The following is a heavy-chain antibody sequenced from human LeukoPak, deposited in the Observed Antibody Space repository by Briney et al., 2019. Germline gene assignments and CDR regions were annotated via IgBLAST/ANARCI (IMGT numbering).Heavy chain of an antibody. J-gene: IGHJ3*02. D-gene: IGHD5-18*01. CDR2: ISSSSSYI. Sequence: GGSLRLSCAASGFTFSSYSMNWVRQAPGKGLEWVSSISSSSSYIYYADSVKGRFTISRDNAKNSLYLQMNSLRAEDTAVYYCARDRRGYSYSAFDIWGQGTMVTVSS. CDR1: GFTFSSYS. V-gene: IGHV3-21*01. CDR3: ARDRRGYSYSAFDI.